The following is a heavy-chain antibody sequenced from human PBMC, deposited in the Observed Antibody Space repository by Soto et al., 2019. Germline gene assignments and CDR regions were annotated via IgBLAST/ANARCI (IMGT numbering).Heavy chain of an antibody. Sequence: SETLSLTCTVSGNSISGTSSFWAWIRQHPGKGLEWIGYIYYSGSTYYNPSLKSRVTISVDTSKNQFSLKLSSVTAADTAVYYCARVVVVPAASYYFDYWGQGTLVTVSS. V-gene: IGHV4-31*03. CDR3: ARVVVVPAASYYFDY. J-gene: IGHJ4*02. CDR1: GNSISGTSSF. CDR2: IYYSGST. D-gene: IGHD2-2*01.